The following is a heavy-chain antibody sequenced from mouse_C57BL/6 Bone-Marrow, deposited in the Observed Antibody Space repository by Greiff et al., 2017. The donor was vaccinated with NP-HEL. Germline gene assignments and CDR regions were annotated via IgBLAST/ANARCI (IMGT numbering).Heavy chain of an antibody. CDR1: GFTFSNYW. V-gene: IGHV6-3*01. CDR3: TAHDAMDY. J-gene: IGHJ4*01. CDR2: IRLKSDNYAT. Sequence: EVQLQESGGGLVQPGGSMKLSCVASGFTFSNYWMNWVRQSPEKGLEWVAQIRLKSDNYATHYAESVKGRFTISRDDSKSSVYLQMNNLRAEDTGIYYCTAHDAMDYWGQGTSVTVSS.